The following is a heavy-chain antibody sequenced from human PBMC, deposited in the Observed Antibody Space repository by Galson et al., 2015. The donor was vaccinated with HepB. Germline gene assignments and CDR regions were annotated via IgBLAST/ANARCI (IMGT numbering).Heavy chain of an antibody. CDR2: IKPDESEK. V-gene: IGHV3-7*01. Sequence: SLRLSCAASGFTFSTYWMSWVRQAPGKGLEWLANIKPDESEKYSVDSVKGRFTISRDNAKNSLYLQMNSLTADDTAVYYCARDDRYGGNLKDLDCWGQGTLVTVSS. J-gene: IGHJ4*02. CDR1: GFTFSTYW. D-gene: IGHD4-23*01. CDR3: ARDDRYGGNLKDLDC.